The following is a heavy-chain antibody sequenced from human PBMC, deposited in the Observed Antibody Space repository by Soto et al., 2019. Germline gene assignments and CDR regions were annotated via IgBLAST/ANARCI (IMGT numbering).Heavy chain of an antibody. CDR2: IYYSGST. D-gene: IGHD4-17*01. CDR1: GGSISSSSYY. Sequence: QLQLQESGPGLVKPSETLSLTCTVSGGSISSSSYYWGWIRQPPGKGLEWIGSIYYSGSTYYNPSLKSRVTISVDTSKNQFSLKLSSVTAADTAVYYCARGNYGDYEFDYWGQGTLVTSPQ. J-gene: IGHJ4*02. V-gene: IGHV4-39*01. CDR3: ARGNYGDYEFDY.